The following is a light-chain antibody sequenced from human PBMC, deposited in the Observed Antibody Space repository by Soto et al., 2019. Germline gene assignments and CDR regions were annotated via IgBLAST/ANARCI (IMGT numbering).Light chain of an antibody. Sequence: DIQMTQSPSTLSGSVGDRVTITCRASQTISSWLAWYQQKPGKAPKLLIYAASTLQSGVPSRFSGSGSGTDFTLTISSLQSEDFATYYCQQLNTYPITFGQGARLEIK. J-gene: IGKJ5*01. CDR1: QTISSW. CDR3: QQLNTYPIT. CDR2: AAS. V-gene: IGKV1-5*01.